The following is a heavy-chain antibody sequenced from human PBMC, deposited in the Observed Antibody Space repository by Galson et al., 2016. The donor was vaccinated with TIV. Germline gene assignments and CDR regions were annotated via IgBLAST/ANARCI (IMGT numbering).Heavy chain of an antibody. J-gene: IGHJ4*02. Sequence: SVKVSCKASGYTFSSYSINWVRQAPGQGLEWMGWISGYSGNTNYAQKFQGRVTMTTDTSTGTAYMELRSLRSDDTAVYYCARGATVTPYSFFDYWGQGTPVTVFS. CDR2: ISGYSGNT. CDR3: ARGATVTPYSFFDY. V-gene: IGHV1-18*04. CDR1: GYTFSSYS. D-gene: IGHD4-17*01.